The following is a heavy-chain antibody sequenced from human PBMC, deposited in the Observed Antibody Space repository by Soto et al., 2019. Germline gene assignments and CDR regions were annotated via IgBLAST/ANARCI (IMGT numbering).Heavy chain of an antibody. Sequence: GGSLRLSCSASGFTVSNHYMTWVRQAPGKGLEWVSVIYSGGSRYYADSVKGRFAISRDHSKNKLYLHMNSLTAEDTAVYYCTRALPDFETTDHYIDYWGQGTLVTVSS. J-gene: IGHJ4*02. CDR3: TRALPDFETTDHYIDY. CDR2: IYSGGSR. V-gene: IGHV3-53*01. D-gene: IGHD1-7*01. CDR1: GFTVSNHY.